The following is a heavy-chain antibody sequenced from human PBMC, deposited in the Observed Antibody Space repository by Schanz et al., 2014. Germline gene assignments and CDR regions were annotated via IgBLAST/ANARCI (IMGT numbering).Heavy chain of an antibody. CDR2: ISGGGGSA. V-gene: IGHV3-23*04. Sequence: VQLVESGGGLVQPGGSLRLSCAASGFTFNNYDMNWVRLVPGKGLECVSGISGGGGSAYYGDSVKGRFTISRDSPKNRLYLQMNSLRPEDSGVYYCARGVARERYSDWLELDYWGQGTLVTVSS. J-gene: IGHJ4*02. D-gene: IGHD3-9*01. CDR1: GFTFNNYD. CDR3: ARGVARERYSDWLELDY.